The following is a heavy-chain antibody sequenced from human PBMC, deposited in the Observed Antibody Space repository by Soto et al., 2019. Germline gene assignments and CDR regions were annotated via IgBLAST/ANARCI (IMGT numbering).Heavy chain of an antibody. CDR2: ISYDGSNK. J-gene: IGHJ4*02. D-gene: IGHD1-26*01. V-gene: IGHV3-30*18. CDR1: GFTFSSYG. CDR3: AKDRRGSGSYLDY. Sequence: GGSLRLSCAASGFTFSSYGMHWVRQAPGKGLEWVAVISYDGSNKYYADSVKGRFTISRDNSKNTLYLQMNSLRAEDTAVYYCAKDRRGSGSYLDYWGQGTLVTVSS.